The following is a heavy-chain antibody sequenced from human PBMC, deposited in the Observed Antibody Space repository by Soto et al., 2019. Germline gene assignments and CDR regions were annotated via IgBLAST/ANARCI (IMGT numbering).Heavy chain of an antibody. CDR3: AHSLHTYSSINYYGMDV. D-gene: IGHD6-13*01. J-gene: IGHJ6*02. V-gene: IGHV2-5*02. CDR1: GFSLSTSGVG. CDR2: IYWDDDK. Sequence: SGPTLVNPTQTLTLTCTFSGFSLSTSGVGVGWIRQPPGKALEWLALIYWDDDKRYSPSLKSRLTITKDTSKNQVVLTMTNMDPVDTATYYCAHSLHTYSSINYYGMDVWGQGTTVTVSS.